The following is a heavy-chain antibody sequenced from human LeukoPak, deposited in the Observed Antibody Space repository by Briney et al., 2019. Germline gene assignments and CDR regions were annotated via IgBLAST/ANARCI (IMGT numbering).Heavy chain of an antibody. J-gene: IGHJ4*02. D-gene: IGHD6-13*01. CDR1: EYTFTDYY. V-gene: IGHV1-2*07. CDR2: INPNSVDT. CDR3: ASEEVIAAAGPTLDY. Sequence: ASVKVSCKAAEYTFTDYYMHWVRQAPGQGLESIQSINPNSVDTNYAHKFQGRATMTRDTSISTAYMALSRLRSDDTAVFYCASEEVIAAAGPTLDYWGQGALVTVSS.